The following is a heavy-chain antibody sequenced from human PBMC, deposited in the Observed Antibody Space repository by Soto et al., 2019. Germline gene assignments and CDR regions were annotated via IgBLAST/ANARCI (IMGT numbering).Heavy chain of an antibody. V-gene: IGHV1-18*01. CDR1: GYTFTRYG. J-gene: IGHJ3*02. Sequence: GASVKVSRKASGYTFTRYGISWVRQAPGQGLEWMGWISAYNGNTNYAQKLQGRVTMTTDTSTSTAYMELRSLRSDDTAVYYCARVLYTMIVVVIPAGAFDIWGQGTMVTVSS. D-gene: IGHD3-22*01. CDR2: ISAYNGNT. CDR3: ARVLYTMIVVVIPAGAFDI.